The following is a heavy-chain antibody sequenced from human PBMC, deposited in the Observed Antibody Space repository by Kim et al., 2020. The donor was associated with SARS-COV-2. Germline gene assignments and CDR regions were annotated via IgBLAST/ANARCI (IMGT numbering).Heavy chain of an antibody. D-gene: IGHD3-10*01. CDR2: IYYSGST. J-gene: IGHJ5*02. CDR1: GGSISSGGYY. CDR3: ARALQPAWGSGINSNWFDP. Sequence: SETLSLTCTVSGGSISSGGYYWSWIRQHPGKGLEWIGYIYYSGSTYYNPSLKSRVTISVDTSKNQFSLKLSSVTAADTAVYYCARALQPAWGSGINSNWFDPWGQGTLVTVSS. V-gene: IGHV4-31*03.